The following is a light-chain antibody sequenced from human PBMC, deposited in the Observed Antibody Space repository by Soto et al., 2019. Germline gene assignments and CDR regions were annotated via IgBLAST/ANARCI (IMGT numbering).Light chain of an antibody. CDR2: GAS. CDR3: QQYASSPRT. V-gene: IGKV3-20*01. CDR1: QKISSRY. J-gene: IGKJ1*01. Sequence: EIVLTQSPGTLSLSPGERSTLSFMSSQKISSRYLAWYQQKRGQAPRLLIYGASFRATGIPDRFSGSGSGTDFTLTITRLEPEDFAVYYCQQYASSPRTFGQGTKVDIK.